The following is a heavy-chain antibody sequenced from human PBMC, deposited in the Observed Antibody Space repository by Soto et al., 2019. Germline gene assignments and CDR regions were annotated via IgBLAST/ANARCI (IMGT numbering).Heavy chain of an antibody. CDR1: SDSISSYY. J-gene: IGHJ5*02. D-gene: IGHD6-25*01. V-gene: IGHV4-59*01. CDR3: ARDSGAWFDP. CDR2: IYYSGST. Sequence: SETLSLTCTVSSDSISSYYWSWIRQPPGKGLEWIGYIYYSGSTNYNPSLKRRVTISVDPSKPQFSLKLRSVTAADTAVYYCARDSGAWFDPWGQGTLVTVSS.